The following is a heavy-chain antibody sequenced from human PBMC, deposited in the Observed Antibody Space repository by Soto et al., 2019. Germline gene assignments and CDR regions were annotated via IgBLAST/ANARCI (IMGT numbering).Heavy chain of an antibody. CDR2: ISSSGGTI. D-gene: IGHD3-16*01. J-gene: IGHJ4*02. CDR3: PRDPVVYASYYDY. V-gene: IGHV3-11*01. CDR1: GFTFSDYY. Sequence: VQLVESGGGLVKPGGSLRLSCEASGFTFSDYYMSWIRQAPGKGLEWVSYISSSGGTIYYAYSVKGRFTTSRDNAKNSLYLKRNSLRAAATAVYYCPRDPVVYASYYDYYGQGSLVTVCS.